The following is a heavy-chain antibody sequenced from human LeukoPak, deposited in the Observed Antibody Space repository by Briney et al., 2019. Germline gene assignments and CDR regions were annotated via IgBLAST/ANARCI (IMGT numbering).Heavy chain of an antibody. CDR2: ISSSGSTI. V-gene: IGHV3-48*03. Sequence: GGSLRLSCAASGFTFSSYEMNWVRQAPGKGLEWVSYISSSGSTIYYADSVKGRFTISRDNAKNSLYLQMNSLRAEDTAVYYCARGGEVATIPWNNWFDPWGQGTLVTVSS. CDR1: GFTFSSYE. D-gene: IGHD5-12*01. J-gene: IGHJ5*02. CDR3: ARGGEVATIPWNNWFDP.